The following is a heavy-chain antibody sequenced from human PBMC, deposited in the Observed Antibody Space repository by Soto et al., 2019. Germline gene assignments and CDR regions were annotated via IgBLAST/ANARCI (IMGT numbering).Heavy chain of an antibody. CDR2: IYPGDSDT. CDR1: GYSFTSYW. J-gene: IGHJ6*02. V-gene: IGHV5-51*01. D-gene: IGHD2-21*02. Sequence: SGYSFTSYWIGWVRQMPGKGLEWMGIIYPGDSDTRYSPSFQGQVTISADKSIGTAYLQWSSLKASDTAMYYCARTVVTPIDYYYYGMDVWGQGTTVTVSS. CDR3: ARTVVTPIDYYYYGMDV.